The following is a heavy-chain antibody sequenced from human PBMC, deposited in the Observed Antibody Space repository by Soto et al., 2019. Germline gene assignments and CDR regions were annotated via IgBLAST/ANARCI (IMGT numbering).Heavy chain of an antibody. D-gene: IGHD3-10*01. Sequence: QVQLVQSGAEVKKPGSSVKVSCNASGGTFSSDRISWVRQAPGQGLEWMGGIIPIFGTANYAQKFQGRVTITADESTTTAYMERSSLRSEDTAVYYCASRQGYYSGSGSYSPVDSWGQGTLVTVSS. V-gene: IGHV1-69*01. CDR3: ASRQGYYSGSGSYSPVDS. J-gene: IGHJ4*02. CDR1: GGTFSSDR. CDR2: IIPIFGTA.